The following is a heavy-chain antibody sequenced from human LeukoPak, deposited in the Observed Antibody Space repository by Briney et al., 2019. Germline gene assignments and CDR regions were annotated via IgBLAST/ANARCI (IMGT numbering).Heavy chain of an antibody. J-gene: IGHJ2*01. CDR2: IYTSGST. Sequence: SETLSLTCTVSGGSIISYFWAWIQQPAGEGLEWIGRIYTSGSTDYNPFLKSRVTMSVDTSKNQFSLKLPSVTGADTAVYYCAREGGGQGHGWHYDLWGRGTLVTVSS. CDR3: AREGGGQGHGWHYDL. V-gene: IGHV4-4*07. D-gene: IGHD2-15*01. CDR1: GGSIISYF.